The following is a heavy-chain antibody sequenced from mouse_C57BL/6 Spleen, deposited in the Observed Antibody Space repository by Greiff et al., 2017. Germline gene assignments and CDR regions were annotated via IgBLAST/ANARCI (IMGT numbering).Heavy chain of an antibody. Sequence: QVQLQQPGAALVKPGASVKLSCKASGYTFTSYWMQWVKQRPGQGLAWIGEIDPSDSYTNYKPKFKGKATLTVDTSASTAYMQRSSLTSDDSAVYYCARVGLRPFDYWGQGTTLTVSS. CDR3: ARVGLRPFDY. CDR2: IDPSDSYT. D-gene: IGHD2-4*01. CDR1: GYTFTSYW. V-gene: IGHV1-50*01. J-gene: IGHJ2*01.